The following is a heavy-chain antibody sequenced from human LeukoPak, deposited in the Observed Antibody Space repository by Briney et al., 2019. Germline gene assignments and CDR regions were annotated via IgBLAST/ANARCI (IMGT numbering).Heavy chain of an antibody. CDR1: GGSISNKY. CDR2: IHVSGST. J-gene: IGHJ4*02. CDR3: ARTTVVGADYFDY. Sequence: SETLSLTCTVSGGSISNKYWSWIRQPAGKGLERIGRIHVSGSTDYNPSLKSRVTISIDTSKNQFSLRLNSVTAADTGVYFCARTTVVGADYFDYWGQGSRVTVSS. V-gene: IGHV4-4*07. D-gene: IGHD1-26*01.